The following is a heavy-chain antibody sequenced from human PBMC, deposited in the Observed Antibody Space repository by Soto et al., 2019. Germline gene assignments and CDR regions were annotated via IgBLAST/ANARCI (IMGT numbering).Heavy chain of an antibody. CDR2: IKQDGSVK. CDR3: AKIRGDYTVFDY. Sequence: GGSLRLSCAPSGFTFSNYWMSWVRQAPGQGLEWVASIKQDGSVKHYVDSVKGRFTISRDNAEKSLHLQMNSLRAGDTAVYYCAKIRGDYTVFDYWGQGARVTVSS. D-gene: IGHD4-17*01. V-gene: IGHV3-7*03. CDR1: GFTFSNYW. J-gene: IGHJ4*02.